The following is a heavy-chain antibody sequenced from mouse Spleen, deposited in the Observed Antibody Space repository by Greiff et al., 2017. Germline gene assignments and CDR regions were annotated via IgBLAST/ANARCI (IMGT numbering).Heavy chain of an antibody. Sequence: EVKLVESGGDLVKPGGSLKLSCAVSGFTFSNYGMSWVRQTPDKRLEWVATISSGGRYTYYPDSVKGRLIISRDNAKNILNLQMSSLKSEDTAMYYCARQGEYYGSSSGWFVYWGQGTLVTVSA. D-gene: IGHD1-1*01. CDR2: ISSGGRYT. CDR1: GFTFSNYG. CDR3: ARQGEYYGSSSGWFVY. J-gene: IGHJ3*01. V-gene: IGHV5-6*01.